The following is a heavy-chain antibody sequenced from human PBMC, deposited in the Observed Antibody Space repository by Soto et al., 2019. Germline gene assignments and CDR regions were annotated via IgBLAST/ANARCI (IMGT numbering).Heavy chain of an antibody. J-gene: IGHJ4*02. Sequence: EVQLVESGGGLVPPGGSLRLSCAASGFTFSPFCMHWVRQVPGKGPVWVSRINSDGNSTSYADSVKGRFTISRDNATKPLYLQTTSLRAEDMAVYYCASGSITCDYWCQGTLVSVSS. V-gene: IGHV3-74*01. CDR2: INSDGNST. CDR1: GFTFSPFC. CDR3: ASGSITCDY. D-gene: IGHD6-6*01.